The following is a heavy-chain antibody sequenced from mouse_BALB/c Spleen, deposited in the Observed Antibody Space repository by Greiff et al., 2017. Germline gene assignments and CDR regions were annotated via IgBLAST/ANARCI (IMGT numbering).Heavy chain of an antibody. CDR3: ARGGDYRYDERFAD. CDR1: GYSITSDYA. J-gene: IGHJ3*01. CDR2: ISYSGST. D-gene: IGHD2-14*01. Sequence: EVKLQESGPGLVKPSQSLSLTCTVPGYSITSDYAWNWIRQFPGNKLEWMGYISYSGSTSYNPSLNSRISITRDTSKNQFFLQLNSVTTEDTATYYCARGGDYRYDERFADWGQGTLVTVSA. V-gene: IGHV3-2*02.